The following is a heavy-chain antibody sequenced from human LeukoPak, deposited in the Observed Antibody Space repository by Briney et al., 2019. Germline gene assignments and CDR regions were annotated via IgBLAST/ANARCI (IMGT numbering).Heavy chain of an antibody. D-gene: IGHD4-17*01. J-gene: IGHJ6*03. CDR3: ARTNGDYDYYYMDV. V-gene: IGHV1-69*06. CDR2: IIPMFGTA. Sequence: SVKVSCKASGYTFTGYYMHWVRQAPGQGLEWMGGIIPMFGTANYAQKFQGRVTITADKSTSTAYMELSSLRSEDTAVYYCARTNGDYDYYYMDVWGKGTTVTVSS. CDR1: GYTFTGYY.